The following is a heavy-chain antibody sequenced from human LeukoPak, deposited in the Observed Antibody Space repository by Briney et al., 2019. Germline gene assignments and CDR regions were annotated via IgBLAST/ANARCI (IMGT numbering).Heavy chain of an antibody. J-gene: IGHJ4*02. D-gene: IGHD3-16*01. V-gene: IGHV4-61*02. CDR3: AGMIGYFDF. Sequence: PSETLSLTCTVSGGSVSSGNYYWSWMRQPAGKRLELIGRMYTSGSTHYNSSLKSRVTISRDTSTNQFFQKLTSVTAADTAVYYCAGMIGYFDFWGQGTLVTVSS. CDR1: GGSVSSGNYY. CDR2: MYTSGST.